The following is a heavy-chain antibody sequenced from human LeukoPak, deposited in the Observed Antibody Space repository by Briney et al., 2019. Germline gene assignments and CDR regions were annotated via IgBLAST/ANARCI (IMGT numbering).Heavy chain of an antibody. D-gene: IGHD6-19*01. Sequence: SVKVSFKASGGTFSSYAISWVRQAPGQGLEWMGGIIPIFGTANYAQKFQGRVTITAYESTSTAYMELSSLRSEDTAVYCCARDSNTPYSSGSQRAINWFDPWGQGTLVTVSS. CDR3: ARDSNTPYSSGSQRAINWFDP. CDR2: IIPIFGTA. CDR1: GGTFSSYA. J-gene: IGHJ5*02. V-gene: IGHV1-69*13.